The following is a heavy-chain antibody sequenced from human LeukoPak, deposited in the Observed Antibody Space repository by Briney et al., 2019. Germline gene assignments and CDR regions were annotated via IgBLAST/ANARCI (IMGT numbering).Heavy chain of an antibody. V-gene: IGHV1-69*13. CDR2: IIPIFGTA. CDR1: GGTFSSYA. J-gene: IGHJ4*02. D-gene: IGHD6-13*01. Sequence: ASVKVSCKASGGTFSSYAISWVRQAPGQGLEWMGGIIPIFGTANYAQKFQGRVTITADESTSTAYMELSSLRSEDTAVYYCASHGFYSRFPGYWGQGTLVTVSS. CDR3: ASHGFYSRFPGY.